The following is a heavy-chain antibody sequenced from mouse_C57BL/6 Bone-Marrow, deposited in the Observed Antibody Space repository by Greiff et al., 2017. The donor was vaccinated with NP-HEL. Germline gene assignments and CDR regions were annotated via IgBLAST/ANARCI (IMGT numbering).Heavy chain of an antibody. Sequence: EVKLMESGGDLVKPGGSLKLSCAASGFTFSSYGMSWVRQTPDKRLEWVATISSGGSYTYYPDRVKGRFTISRDNAKNTRYLQMSSLKSEDTAMYYCARQGITTVVAMAYWGQGTLVTVSA. CDR2: ISSGGSYT. V-gene: IGHV5-6*01. CDR3: ARQGITTVVAMAY. J-gene: IGHJ3*01. D-gene: IGHD1-1*01. CDR1: GFTFSSYG.